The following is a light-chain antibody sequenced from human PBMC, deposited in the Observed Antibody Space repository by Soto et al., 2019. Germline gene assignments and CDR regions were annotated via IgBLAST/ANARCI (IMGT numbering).Light chain of an antibody. CDR1: QRVTTY. CDR3: RQSYSTPYT. Sequence: IQMTQSPSSLSASVGDRVTITCRASQRVTTYLNWYQQKPGKAPKLLISTASTLQRGVPSRFSGSGSGTDFTLTITPRQPGDFATYFCRQSYSTPYTFGQGTKLEIK. CDR2: TAS. J-gene: IGKJ2*01. V-gene: IGKV1-39*01.